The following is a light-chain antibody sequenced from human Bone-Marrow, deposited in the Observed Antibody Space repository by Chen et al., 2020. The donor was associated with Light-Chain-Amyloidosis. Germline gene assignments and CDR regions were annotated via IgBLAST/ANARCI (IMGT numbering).Light chain of an antibody. CDR1: QAIGTN. J-gene: IGKJ1*01. CDR2: AAS. Sequence: EIVVAQSPATLSVSPGERATLSCRAGQAIGTNLAWYQQNPGQAPRLLIYAASTRVTGIPARFSGSGSETEFTLIIASLQSEDFAVYYCQEYNDWPGTFGQGTKVEIK. V-gene: IGKV3-15*01. CDR3: QEYNDWPGT.